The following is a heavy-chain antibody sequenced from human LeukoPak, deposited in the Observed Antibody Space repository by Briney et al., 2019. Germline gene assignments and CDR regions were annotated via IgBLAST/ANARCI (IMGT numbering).Heavy chain of an antibody. V-gene: IGHV1-69*05. J-gene: IGHJ3*02. CDR2: IIPIFGTA. D-gene: IGHD6-13*01. Sequence: SVKVSCKASGGTFSSYAISWVRQAPGQGLEWMGGIIPIFGTANYAQKFQGRVTNTTDESTSTAYMELSSLRSEDTAVYYCARGWVLFRAAAGIWDAFDIWGQGTMVTVSS. CDR3: ARGWVLFRAAAGIWDAFDI. CDR1: GGTFSSYA.